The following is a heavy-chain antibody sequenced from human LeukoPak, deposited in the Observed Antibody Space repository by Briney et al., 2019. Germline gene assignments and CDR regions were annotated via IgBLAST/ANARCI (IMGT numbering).Heavy chain of an antibody. V-gene: IGHV4-34*01. D-gene: IGHD3-10*01. Sequence: PSETLSLTCAVYGGSFSGYYWSWIRQPPGKGLEWIGEINHSGSTNYNPSLKSRVTISVDTSKNQFSLKLSSVTAADTAVYYCARKGATISGSYSAPYYYYYMDVWGKGTTVTVSS. CDR3: ARKGATISGSYSAPYYYYYMDV. J-gene: IGHJ6*03. CDR2: INHSGST. CDR1: GGSFSGYY.